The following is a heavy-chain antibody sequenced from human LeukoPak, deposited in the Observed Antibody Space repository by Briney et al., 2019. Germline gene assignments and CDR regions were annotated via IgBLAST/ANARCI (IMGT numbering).Heavy chain of an antibody. Sequence: PGGSLRLSCPASAFTFSNYVMSWVRQAPGKGVEGGSTISASGERTYHADSVRGGVTISRDNSKNTLHLQMNSLRAHDTAVYYCAKAGPGTMTFDAFDIWGQGTVVTVSS. CDR2: ISASGERT. CDR1: AFTFSNYV. D-gene: IGHD3-22*01. J-gene: IGHJ3*02. V-gene: IGHV3-23*01. CDR3: AKAGPGTMTFDAFDI.